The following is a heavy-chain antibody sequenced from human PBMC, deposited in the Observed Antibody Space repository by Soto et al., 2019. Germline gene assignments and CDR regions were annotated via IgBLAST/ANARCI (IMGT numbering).Heavy chain of an antibody. CDR2: ISSGGDTI. V-gene: IGHV3-48*03. CDR1: GFTFSSYE. CDR3: ARPQTYYYYGMDV. J-gene: IGHJ6*02. Sequence: PGGSLRLSCAVSGFTFSSYEMNWVRQAPGKGLEWVAYISSGGDTISYADSVKGRFTISRDNAKNSLYLQMNSLRAEDAAVYYCARPQTYYYYGMDVWGQGTTVTVSS.